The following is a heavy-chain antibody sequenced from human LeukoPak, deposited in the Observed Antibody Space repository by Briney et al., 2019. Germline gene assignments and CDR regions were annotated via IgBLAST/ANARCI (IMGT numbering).Heavy chain of an antibody. CDR2: IYYSGST. CDR3: ARFKPTDYFDY. V-gene: IGHV4-39*07. J-gene: IGHJ4*02. D-gene: IGHD4-11*01. Sequence: PSETLSLTCTVSGGSISSSSYYWGWIRQPPGKGLEWIGSIYYSGSTYYNPSLKSRVTISVDTSKNQFSLKLSSVTAADTAVYYCARFKPTDYFDYWGQGTLVTVSS. CDR1: GGSISSSSYY.